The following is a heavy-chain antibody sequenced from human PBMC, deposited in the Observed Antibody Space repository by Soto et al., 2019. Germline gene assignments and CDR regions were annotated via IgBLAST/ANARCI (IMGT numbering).Heavy chain of an antibody. J-gene: IGHJ4*02. CDR2: IHSSRTT. CDR3: ARDRIIGTSYSDY. Sequence: PSETLSLTCTVSSGSINSFYWSWIRQPAGKGLERIGRIHSSRTTNYNPSLKSRVTMSVDTSRNQFSLKLTSVTAADTAVYYCARDRIIGTSYSDYWGQGVLVTVSS. D-gene: IGHD1-7*01. V-gene: IGHV4-4*07. CDR1: SGSINSFY.